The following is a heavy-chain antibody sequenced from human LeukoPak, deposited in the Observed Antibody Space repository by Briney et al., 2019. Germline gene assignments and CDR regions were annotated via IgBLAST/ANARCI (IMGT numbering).Heavy chain of an antibody. CDR2: ISSSGSTI. J-gene: IGHJ4*02. Sequence: GGSLRLSCAASGFTFSDYYMSWIRQAPGKGLEWVSYISSSGSTIYYADSVKGRFTISRGNAKNSLYLQMNSLRAEDTAVYYCARAILAAVGREDYWGQGTLVTVSS. CDR1: GFTFSDYY. D-gene: IGHD6-13*01. V-gene: IGHV3-11*04. CDR3: ARAILAAVGREDY.